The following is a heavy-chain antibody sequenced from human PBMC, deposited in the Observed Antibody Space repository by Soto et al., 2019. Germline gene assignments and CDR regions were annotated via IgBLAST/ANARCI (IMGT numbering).Heavy chain of an antibody. CDR1: GFTFSDYY. CDR2: ISSSGSTI. Sequence: PGGSLSLSCAASGFTFSDYYMSWIRQAPGKGLEWVSYISSSGSTIYYADSVKGRFTISRDNAKNSLYLQMNSLRAEDTAVYYCARGIAAAGTVLGYYYGMDVWGQGTTVTVSS. CDR3: ARGIAAAGTVLGYYYGMDV. J-gene: IGHJ6*02. D-gene: IGHD6-13*01. V-gene: IGHV3-11*01.